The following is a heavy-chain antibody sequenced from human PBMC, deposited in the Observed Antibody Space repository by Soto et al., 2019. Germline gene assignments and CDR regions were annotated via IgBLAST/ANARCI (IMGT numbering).Heavy chain of an antibody. CDR1: GFTFCSYG. Sequence: GGSLRLSCAASGFTFCSYGMHWVRQAPGKGLEWVAVISYDGSNKYYADSVKGRFTISRDNSKNTLYLQMNSLRAEDTAVYYCAKDLRSGGSYDFWSGYYRPPYYYGMDVWGQGTTVTVSS. CDR3: AKDLRSGGSYDFWSGYYRPPYYYGMDV. D-gene: IGHD3-3*01. J-gene: IGHJ6*02. CDR2: ISYDGSNK. V-gene: IGHV3-30*18.